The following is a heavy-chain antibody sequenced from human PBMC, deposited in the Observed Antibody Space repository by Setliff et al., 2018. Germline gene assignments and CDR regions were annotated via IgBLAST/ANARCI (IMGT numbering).Heavy chain of an antibody. CDR1: GGSVNSGYDN. D-gene: IGHD6-19*01. CDR2: INRRGST. J-gene: IGHJ6*03. V-gene: IGHV4-61*09. Sequence: SETLSLTCTVSGGSVNSGYDNWNWLRQPAGKGLEWIGNINRRGSTNFTPSLKSRVTISLDTSKNQFSLNLTSVTAADAAVYYCARATSGWYSTYYYYMDVWGKGTTVTVSS. CDR3: ARATSGWYSTYYYYMDV.